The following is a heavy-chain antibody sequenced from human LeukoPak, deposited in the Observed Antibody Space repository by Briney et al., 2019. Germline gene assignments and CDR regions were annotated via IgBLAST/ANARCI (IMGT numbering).Heavy chain of an antibody. CDR2: ITSNGDST. V-gene: IGHV3-64D*06. J-gene: IGHJ4*02. D-gene: IGHD6-13*01. CDR1: GFIFSSYP. Sequence: PGGSLRLSCSTSGFIFSSYPMHWVRQPPGKGLEYVSGITSNGDSTNYADSVKSRFTISRDNSKNTLSLHMSSLRAEDTAVYYCVKDQGEYSSSWYYFDNWGQGTLVTVPS. CDR3: VKDQGEYSSSWYYFDN.